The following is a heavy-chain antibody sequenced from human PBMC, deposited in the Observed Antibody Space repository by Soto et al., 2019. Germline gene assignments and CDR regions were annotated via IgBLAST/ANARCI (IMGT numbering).Heavy chain of an antibody. CDR3: ARGLVSYYYYGMDV. CDR2: IYYSGST. D-gene: IGHD3-16*01. J-gene: IGHJ6*02. Sequence: PSETLSLTCTVSGGSISSYYWSWIRQPPGKGLEWIGYIYYSGSTNYNPSLKSRVTISVDTSKNQFSLKLSSVTAADTAVYYCARGLVSYYYYGMDVWGQGTTVT. CDR1: GGSISSYY. V-gene: IGHV4-59*12.